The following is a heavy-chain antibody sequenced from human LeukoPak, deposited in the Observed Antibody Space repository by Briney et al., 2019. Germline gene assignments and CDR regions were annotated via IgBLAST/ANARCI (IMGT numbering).Heavy chain of an antibody. D-gene: IGHD3-9*01. V-gene: IGHV3-23*01. CDR3: ANSPPSILNGYYEG. J-gene: IGHJ4*02. CDR2: ISGSGGST. Sequence: PGGSLRLSRAASGFTFSNYAMSWVRQAPGKGLEWVSAISGSGGSTYYADSVKGRFTISRDNSKEKLYLQMNSLRAEDTATHYCANSPPSILNGYYEGWGQGTLVTVSS. CDR1: GFTFSNYA.